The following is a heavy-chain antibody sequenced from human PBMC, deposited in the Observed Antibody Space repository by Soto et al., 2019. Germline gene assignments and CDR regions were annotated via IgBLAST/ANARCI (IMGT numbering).Heavy chain of an antibody. CDR3: ARGTYCGPDYGMDV. J-gene: IGHJ6*01. D-gene: IGHD2-21*01. Sequence: AAVKVSCKASGYTFSDYYSRWVRQAPGQGLEWMGWISPRTGSANFAQRFQGRVSMTRDTSITTAYLEQRRLKSDATAVYYCARGTYCGPDYGMDVWERVSRVSVAS. CDR2: ISPRTGSA. CDR1: GYTFSDYY. V-gene: IGHV1-2*02.